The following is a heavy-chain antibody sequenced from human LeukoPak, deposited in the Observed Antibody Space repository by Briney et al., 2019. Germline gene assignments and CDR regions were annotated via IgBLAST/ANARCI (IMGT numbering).Heavy chain of an antibody. V-gene: IGHV4-39*01. Sequence: SETLSLTCTVSGGSISSSSYSWGWIRQPPGQGLEWIGTIYYRGSAYYNPSLKSRVTISVDTSKNQFSLKLSSVTAADTAVCYCARQSLTGTTATFDIWGQGTMVIVSS. D-gene: IGHD1-1*01. CDR3: ARQSLTGTTATFDI. J-gene: IGHJ3*02. CDR1: GGSISSSSYS. CDR2: IYYRGSA.